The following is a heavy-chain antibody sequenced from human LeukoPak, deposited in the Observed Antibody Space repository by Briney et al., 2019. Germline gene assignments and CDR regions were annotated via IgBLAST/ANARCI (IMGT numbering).Heavy chain of an antibody. CDR3: ARWVTADRGKKDAFDI. D-gene: IGHD2-21*02. V-gene: IGHV5-51*01. J-gene: IGHJ3*02. CDR2: IFPGDSDT. Sequence: GESLKISCRASGYSFSIYWIGWVRQMPGKGLEWMGIIFPGDSDTRYSPSFQGQVTISADKSINTAYLQWSSLKASDTAMYYCARWVTADRGKKDAFDIWGQGTMVTVSS. CDR1: GYSFSIYW.